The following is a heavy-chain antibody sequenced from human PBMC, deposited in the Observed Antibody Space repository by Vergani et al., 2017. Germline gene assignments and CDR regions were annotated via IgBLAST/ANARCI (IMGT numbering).Heavy chain of an antibody. V-gene: IGHV3-9*01. Sequence: EVQLVESGGGLVQPGRSLRLSCAASGFSFDDYAMHWVRQAPGKGLEWVSGISGSGGSTYYADSVKGRFTISRDNSKNTLYLQMNSLRAEDTAVYYWAKDIPAGLWGQGTTVTVSS. CDR3: AKDIPAGL. J-gene: IGHJ6*02. CDR2: ISGSGGST. D-gene: IGHD1-14*01. CDR1: GFSFDDYA.